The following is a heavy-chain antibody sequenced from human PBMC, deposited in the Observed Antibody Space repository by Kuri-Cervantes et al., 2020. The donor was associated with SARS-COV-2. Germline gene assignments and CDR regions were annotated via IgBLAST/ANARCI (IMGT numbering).Heavy chain of an antibody. Sequence: GGSLRLSCTTSAFTFGDYALAWFRPAPGKGLEWVGFIRSKAYGETTEYAASVKGRFSISRDDSESIAYLQMNSLKTEDTAVYYCSRNFWAGYWPFDYWGQGTLVTVSS. CDR3: SRNFWAGYWPFDY. CDR1: AFTFGDYA. J-gene: IGHJ4*02. CDR2: IRSKAYGETT. D-gene: IGHD3/OR15-3a*01. V-gene: IGHV3-49*03.